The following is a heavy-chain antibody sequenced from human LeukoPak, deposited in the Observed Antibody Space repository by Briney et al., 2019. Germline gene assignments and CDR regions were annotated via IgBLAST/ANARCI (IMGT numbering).Heavy chain of an antibody. CDR2: ISYDGSNK. CDR1: GFTFSSYA. V-gene: IGHV3-30-3*01. CDR3: ARGGGYCSSTSCYHDAFDI. J-gene: IGHJ3*02. D-gene: IGHD2-2*01. Sequence: GGSLRLSCAASGFTFSSYAMHWVRQAPGKGLEWVAVISYDGSNKYYADSVKGRFTISRDNSKNTLYLQMNSLRAEDTAVYYCARGGGYCSSTSCYHDAFDIWGQGTMVTVSS.